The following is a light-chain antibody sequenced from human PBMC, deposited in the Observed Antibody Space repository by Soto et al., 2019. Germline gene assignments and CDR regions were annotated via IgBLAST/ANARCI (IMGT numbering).Light chain of an antibody. CDR3: SSYTSSSTEV. Sequence: QLVLTQPASVSGSPGQSIAISCTGTSSDVGRYNYVSWYQQHPGKAPKVIIYDVSNRPSGVSNRFSCSKSGNTASLTISGLQAEDEADYYCSSYTSSSTEVFGTGTKLTVL. V-gene: IGLV2-14*03. CDR2: DVS. J-gene: IGLJ1*01. CDR1: SSDVGRYNY.